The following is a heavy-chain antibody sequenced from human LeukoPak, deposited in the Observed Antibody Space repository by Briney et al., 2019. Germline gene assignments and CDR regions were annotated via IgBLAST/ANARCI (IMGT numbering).Heavy chain of an antibody. D-gene: IGHD3-10*01. CDR1: GGSISSGDYY. V-gene: IGHV4-61*02. CDR2: FYASGST. CDR3: ASRDYGSESSSPEY. J-gene: IGHJ4*02. Sequence: PSETLSLTCTVSGGSISSGDYYWSWTRQPAGKGLEWIGRFYASGSTNYNPFLKSRLTISVDTSKNQFSLKLNSVTAADTAVYYCASRDYGSESSSPEYWGQGTLVTVSS.